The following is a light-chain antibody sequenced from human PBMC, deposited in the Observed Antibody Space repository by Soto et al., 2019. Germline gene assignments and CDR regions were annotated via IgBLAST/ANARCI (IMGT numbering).Light chain of an antibody. CDR2: WAS. J-gene: IGKJ1*01. Sequence: DIVMTQSPDSLAVSLGERATINCKSSQSVLYSPNNKNYLAWYQQKPGQPPKLLIYWASTRESGVPDRFSGSGSGTDSTLTISSLQSEDFAVYYCQQYHSWPPRTFGQGTKVDI. CDR1: QSVLYSPNNKNY. V-gene: IGKV4-1*01. CDR3: QQYHSWPPRT.